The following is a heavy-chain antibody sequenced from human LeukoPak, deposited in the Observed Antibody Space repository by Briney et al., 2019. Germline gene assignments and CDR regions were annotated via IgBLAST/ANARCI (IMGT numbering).Heavy chain of an antibody. Sequence: GASVKVSCKASGYTFTGYYLHWVRQAPRQGLEWMGWLNPNTGDTNYAQKFQGRVTMTRDMSISTAYVEVSRLRSDDTAVYYCARFPGGVAGLDYWGQGTLVTVSS. CDR3: ARFPGGVAGLDY. V-gene: IGHV1-2*02. CDR2: LNPNTGDT. CDR1: GYTFTGYY. D-gene: IGHD6-19*01. J-gene: IGHJ4*02.